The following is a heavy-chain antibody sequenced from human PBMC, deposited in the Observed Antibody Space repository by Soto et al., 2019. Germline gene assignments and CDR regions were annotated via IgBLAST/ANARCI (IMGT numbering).Heavy chain of an antibody. J-gene: IGHJ5*02. CDR3: ATANILGYCSGGSCYSRWFDP. CDR1: GYTLTELS. CDR2: FDPEDGET. D-gene: IGHD2-15*01. V-gene: IGHV1-24*01. Sequence: ASVKVSCKVSGYTLTELSMHWVRQAPGKGLEWMGGFDPEDGETIYAQKFQGRVTMTEDTSTDTAYMELSSLRSEDTAVYYCATANILGYCSGGSCYSRWFDPWGQGTLVTVSS.